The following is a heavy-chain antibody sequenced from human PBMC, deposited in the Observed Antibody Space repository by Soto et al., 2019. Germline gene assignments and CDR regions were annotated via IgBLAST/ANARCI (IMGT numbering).Heavy chain of an antibody. CDR1: GFTLGNYW. V-gene: IGHV3-7*01. D-gene: IGHD3-10*01. CDR2: IKEDGSQQ. Sequence: GGSLRLSCLASGFTLGNYWMSWVRQAPGKGLEWVANIKEDGSQQYYVDSVKGRFTISRDNARNSLYLHLNSLRVGDTAVYYCARYGTRGDWWGLGTQVTVSS. CDR3: ARYGTRGDW. J-gene: IGHJ5*01.